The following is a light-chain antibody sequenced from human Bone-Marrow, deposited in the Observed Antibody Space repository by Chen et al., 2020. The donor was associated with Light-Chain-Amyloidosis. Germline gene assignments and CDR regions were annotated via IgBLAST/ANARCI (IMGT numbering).Light chain of an antibody. V-gene: IGLV3-25*03. CDR3: QSADSSGTYEVI. CDR2: RDT. Sequence: SYELTQPPSVSVSPGQTASITCPGEDLPTKYAYWYQQKPGQAPVLVIHRDTERPSGISERFSGSSSGTTATLTISGVQAEDEADYHCQSADSSGTYEVIFGGGTKLTVL. J-gene: IGLJ2*01. CDR1: DLPTKY.